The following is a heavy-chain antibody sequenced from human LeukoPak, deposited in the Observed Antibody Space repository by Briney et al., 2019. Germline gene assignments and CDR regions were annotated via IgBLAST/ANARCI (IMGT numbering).Heavy chain of an antibody. CDR3: AQNPYDSSGYYYGGFDY. V-gene: IGHV3-23*01. D-gene: IGHD3-22*01. Sequence: PGRSLRLSCAASGFTFDDYAMHWVRQAPGKGLEWVSAISGSGGSTYYADSVKGRFTISRDNSKNTLYLQMNSLRAEDTTVYYCAQNPYDSSGYYYGGFDYWGQGTLVTVSS. J-gene: IGHJ4*02. CDR2: ISGSGGST. CDR1: GFTFDDYA.